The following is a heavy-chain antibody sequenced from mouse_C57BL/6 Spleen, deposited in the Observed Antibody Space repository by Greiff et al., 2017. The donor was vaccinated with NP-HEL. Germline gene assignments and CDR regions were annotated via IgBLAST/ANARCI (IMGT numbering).Heavy chain of an antibody. Sequence: EVQVVESEGGLVQPGSSMKLSCTASGFTFSDYYMAWVHQVPEKGLEWVANINYDGSSTYYLDSLKSRFIISRDNAKNILYLQMSSLKSEDTATYYCAREENYDYAAWFAYWGQGTLVTVSA. CDR1: GFTFSDYY. CDR2: INYDGSST. V-gene: IGHV5-16*01. J-gene: IGHJ3*01. D-gene: IGHD2-4*01. CDR3: AREENYDYAAWFAY.